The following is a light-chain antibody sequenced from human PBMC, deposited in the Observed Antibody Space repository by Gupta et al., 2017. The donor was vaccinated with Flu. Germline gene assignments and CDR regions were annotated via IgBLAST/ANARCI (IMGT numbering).Light chain of an antibody. V-gene: IGLV3-21*03. Sequence: SSVLTQPPSVSVAPGKTARITCGGDRIGRKSVHWYQQKPGQAPVLFLYDDRDRPSGIPDRFSGSNSGNTATLSISRVEAGDEADYYCQVWDNSNDNVVFGTGTKVTVL. J-gene: IGLJ1*01. CDR1: RIGRKS. CDR2: DDR. CDR3: QVWDNSNDNVV.